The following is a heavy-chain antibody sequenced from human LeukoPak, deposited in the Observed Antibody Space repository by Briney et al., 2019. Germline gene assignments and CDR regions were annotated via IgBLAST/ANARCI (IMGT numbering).Heavy chain of an antibody. CDR1: GFTFSSYS. J-gene: IGHJ3*02. CDR3: ARWDRITMVRGVYDDAFDI. CDR2: ISSSSSYI. Sequence: GGSLRLSCAASGFTFSSYSMNWVRQAPGKGLEWVSSISSSSSYIYYADSVKGRFTIFRDNAKNSLYLQMNSLRAEDTAVYYCARWDRITMVRGVYDDAFDIWGQGTMVTVSS. D-gene: IGHD3-10*01. V-gene: IGHV3-21*01.